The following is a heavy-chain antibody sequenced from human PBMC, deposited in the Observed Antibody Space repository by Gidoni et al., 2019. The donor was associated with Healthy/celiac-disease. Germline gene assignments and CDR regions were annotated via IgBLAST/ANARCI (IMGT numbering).Heavy chain of an antibody. J-gene: IGHJ4*02. CDR1: GFTFRSYW. Sequence: VQLVESGGGLVEPGGSLSLSSAASGFTFRSYWMSWVRQAPGKGLEWVANINQRGSEAYYVDSVKCLFTMSRDNAKNSLHLQMNSLRVEDTAVYYCARKPRDADYWGQGTLVTVSS. CDR3: ARKPRDADY. CDR2: INQRGSEA. V-gene: IGHV3-7*03.